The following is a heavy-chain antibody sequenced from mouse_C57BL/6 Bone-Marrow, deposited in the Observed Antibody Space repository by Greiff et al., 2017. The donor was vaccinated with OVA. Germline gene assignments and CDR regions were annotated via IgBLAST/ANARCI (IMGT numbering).Heavy chain of an antibody. CDR3: ARIAVYGNYGCYAY. D-gene: IGHD2-1*01. CDR1: GFSLSTFGMG. CDR2: IWCDDAK. Sequence: QVTLKESGPGILQPSQTLSLPCSFSGFSLSTFGMGVGWIRQPSGKGLEWLAHIWCDDAKYYNPELKSRLTSTKDTSKNKVFLKIANVDTADTATYYCARIAVYGNYGCYAYWGQGTLVTVSA. V-gene: IGHV8-8*01. J-gene: IGHJ3*01.